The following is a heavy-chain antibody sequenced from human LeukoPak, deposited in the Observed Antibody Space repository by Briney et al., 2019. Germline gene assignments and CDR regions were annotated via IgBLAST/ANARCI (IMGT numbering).Heavy chain of an antibody. Sequence: GASVKVSCKASGYTFTSYGISWVRQAPGQGLEWMGWISAYNGNTNYAQKLQGRVTMTTDTSTSTAYMELRSLRSDDTAVYYCARGDSSGWYYYYGMDVWGQGTTVTVSS. CDR1: GYTFTSYG. CDR3: ARGDSSGWYYYYGMDV. CDR2: ISAYNGNT. V-gene: IGHV1-18*01. D-gene: IGHD6-19*01. J-gene: IGHJ6*02.